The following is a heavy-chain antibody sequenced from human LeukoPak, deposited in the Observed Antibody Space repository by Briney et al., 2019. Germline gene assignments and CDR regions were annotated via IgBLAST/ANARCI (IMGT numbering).Heavy chain of an antibody. J-gene: IGHJ6*02. CDR1: GFTVSSNY. D-gene: IGHD6-13*01. CDR3: ASVRTYSSSWYKDYYYGMDV. V-gene: IGHV3-53*01. Sequence: GGSLRLSCAASGFTVSSNYMSWVRQAPGKGLEWVSVIYSGGSTYYADSVKGRFTISRDNSKNTLYLQMNSLRAEDTAVYYCASVRTYSSSWYKDYYYGMDVWGQGTTVTVSS. CDR2: IYSGGST.